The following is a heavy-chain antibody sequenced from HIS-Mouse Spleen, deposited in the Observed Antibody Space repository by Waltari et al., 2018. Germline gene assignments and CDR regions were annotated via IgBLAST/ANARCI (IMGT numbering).Heavy chain of an antibody. CDR2: IYYSGST. Sequence: QVQLQESGPGLVKPSETLSLTCTVSGGSISSYYWRWLRQPPGKGLEWIGYIYYSGSTNYNPSLKSRVTISVDTSKNQFSLKLSSVTAADTAVYYCARGGLLAATYYFDYWGQGTLVTVSS. CDR3: ARGGLLAATYYFDY. V-gene: IGHV4-59*08. CDR1: GGSISSYY. J-gene: IGHJ4*02. D-gene: IGHD2-15*01.